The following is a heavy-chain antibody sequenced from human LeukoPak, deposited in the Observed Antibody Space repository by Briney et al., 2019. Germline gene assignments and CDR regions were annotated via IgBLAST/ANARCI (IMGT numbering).Heavy chain of an antibody. CDR3: AKDIGGGLRSFDY. CDR2: ISWNSGSI. V-gene: IGHV3-9*01. CDR1: GFTFDDYA. Sequence: PGGSLRRSCAASGFTFDDYAMHWVRQAPGKGLEWVSGISWNSGSIGYADSVKGRFTISRDNAKNSLYLQMNSLRAEDTALYYCAKDIGGGLRSFDYWGQGTLVTVSS. D-gene: IGHD3-3*01. J-gene: IGHJ4*02.